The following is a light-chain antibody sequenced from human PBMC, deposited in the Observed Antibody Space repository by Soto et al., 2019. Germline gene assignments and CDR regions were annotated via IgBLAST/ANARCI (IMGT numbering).Light chain of an antibody. CDR1: QNVNSW. J-gene: IGKJ2*01. CDR2: KAS. CDR3: LQYNSFPYT. V-gene: IGKV1-5*03. Sequence: DVQMTQSPSTLSASLGDRVILTCRASQNVNSWLAWFQQKPGTAPKLLIYKASILEGGVSSRFSGSGSGTEFTLTISSLLPDDFATYFCLQYNSFPYTFGQGSKLEMK.